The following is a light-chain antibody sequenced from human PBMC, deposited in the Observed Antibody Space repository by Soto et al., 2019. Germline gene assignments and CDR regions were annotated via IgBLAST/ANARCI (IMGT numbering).Light chain of an antibody. CDR1: QSVTSRY. V-gene: IGKV3-20*01. CDR3: QQYGSSPIT. CDR2: DTS. Sequence: EILWTQSPGTLSLSPGERATLSCRASQSVTSRYFAWYQQKPGQAPRLVIYDTSSRATGIPDRFSGSGSGTDFTLTISRLEPEDFAVYYCQQYGSSPITFGQGTRLEIK. J-gene: IGKJ5*01.